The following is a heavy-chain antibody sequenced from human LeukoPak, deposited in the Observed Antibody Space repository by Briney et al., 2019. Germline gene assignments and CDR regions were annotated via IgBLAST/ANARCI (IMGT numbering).Heavy chain of an antibody. CDR3: AKDWGFWEVVVVSYYFDY. CDR2: ISGSGGST. V-gene: IGHV3-23*01. D-gene: IGHD3-22*01. J-gene: IGHJ4*02. CDR1: GLTFSNYA. Sequence: VKPGGSLRLSCAVSGLTFSNYAMTWVRQAPGKGLEWVSAISGSGGSTYYADSVKGRFTISRDNSKNTLYLQMNSLRAEDTAVYYCAKDWGFWEVVVVSYYFDYWGQGTLVTVSS.